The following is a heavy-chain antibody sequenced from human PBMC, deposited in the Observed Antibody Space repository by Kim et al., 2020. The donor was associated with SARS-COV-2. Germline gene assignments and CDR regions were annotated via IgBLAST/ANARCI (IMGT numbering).Heavy chain of an antibody. D-gene: IGHD3-10*01. Sequence: GGSLRLSCAASGFTFSSYSMNWVRQAPGKGLEWVSSISSSSSYIYYADSVKGRFTISRDNAKNSLYLQMNSLRAEDTAVYYCARDYSTYYGSGSPGYYYGMDVWGQGTTVTVSS. CDR1: GFTFSSYS. CDR2: ISSSSSYI. J-gene: IGHJ6*02. V-gene: IGHV3-21*01. CDR3: ARDYSTYYGSGSPGYYYGMDV.